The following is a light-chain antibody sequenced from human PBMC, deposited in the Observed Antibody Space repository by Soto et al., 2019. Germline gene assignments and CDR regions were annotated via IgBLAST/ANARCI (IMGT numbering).Light chain of an antibody. Sequence: EIVMTQSPATLSVSPGERASLSCRASQSVSTNLAWYQQKPAQAPRLLIYGASTRATGIPARFSGGGSGTEFTLTISGLQSEDFAVYFCHQYENWPKTFGQGTKVDIK. CDR3: HQYENWPKT. J-gene: IGKJ1*01. CDR1: QSVSTN. CDR2: GAS. V-gene: IGKV3-15*01.